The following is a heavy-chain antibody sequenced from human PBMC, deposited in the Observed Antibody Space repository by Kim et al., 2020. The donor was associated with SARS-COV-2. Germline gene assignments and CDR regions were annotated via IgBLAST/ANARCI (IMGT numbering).Heavy chain of an antibody. V-gene: IGHV3-30*18. Sequence: GGSLRLSCAASGFTFSSYGMHWVRQAPGKGLEWVAVISYDGSNKYYADSVKGRFTISRDNSKNTLYLQMNSLRAEDTAVYYCAKDPTAGYSYGYVWGQGTLVTVSS. CDR1: GFTFSSYG. J-gene: IGHJ4*02. CDR2: ISYDGSNK. D-gene: IGHD5-18*01. CDR3: AKDPTAGYSYGYV.